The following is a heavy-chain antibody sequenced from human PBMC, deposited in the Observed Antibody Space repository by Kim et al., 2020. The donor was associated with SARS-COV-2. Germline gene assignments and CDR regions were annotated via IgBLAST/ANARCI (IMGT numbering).Heavy chain of an antibody. V-gene: IGHV3-23*01. CDR2: ITGRPNT. CDR1: GFSFSTYA. CDR3: AKSSHYSDSNNYLKGFDY. D-gene: IGHD3-22*01. J-gene: IGHJ4*01. Sequence: GGSLRLSCAASGFSFSTYAMSWVRQAPGKGLQWVSTITGRPNTYYADSVTGRFTISRDNSKNTLYLELNSLTGEDSAIYFCAKSSHYSDSNNYLKGFDY.